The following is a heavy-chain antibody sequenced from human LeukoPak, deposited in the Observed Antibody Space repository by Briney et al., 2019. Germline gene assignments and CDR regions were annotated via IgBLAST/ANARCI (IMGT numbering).Heavy chain of an antibody. V-gene: IGHV4-59*01. CDR3: AREEALGSGSFDY. Sequence: SETLSLTCTVSGGSISTYYWSWIRQPPGKGLEWIGYIYYSGSTNYNPSLKSRVTISVDTSKNQLSLKLGSVTAADTAVYYCAREEALGSGSFDYWGQGTLVTVSS. CDR1: GGSISTYY. J-gene: IGHJ4*02. CDR2: IYYSGST. D-gene: IGHD1-26*01.